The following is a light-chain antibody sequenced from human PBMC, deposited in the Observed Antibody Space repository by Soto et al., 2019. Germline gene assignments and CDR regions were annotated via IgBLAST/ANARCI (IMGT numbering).Light chain of an antibody. V-gene: IGLV2-23*01. CDR2: EGN. CDR3: CSYAGSSTYVL. Sequence: QSALTQPASVSGSPGQWITISCTGTSSDVGSYNLVSWYQQEPGKVPKLMIYEGNKRPSGVSNRFSGSKSGITASLTISGLQAEDEADYYCCSYAGSSTYVLFGGGTKLTVL. J-gene: IGLJ2*01. CDR1: SSDVGSYNL.